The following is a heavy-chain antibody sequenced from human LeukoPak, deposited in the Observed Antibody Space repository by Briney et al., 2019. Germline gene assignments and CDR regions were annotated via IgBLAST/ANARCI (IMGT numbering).Heavy chain of an antibody. CDR2: ISGSGGST. CDR1: GFTFSSYG. Sequence: GGSLRLSCAASGFTFSSYGMSWVRQAPGKGLEWVSAISGSGGSTYYADSVKGRFTISRDNSKNTLYLQMNSLRAEDTAVYYCAKGKSGSGNYWYYFDYWGQGTLVTVSS. V-gene: IGHV3-23*01. J-gene: IGHJ4*02. D-gene: IGHD3-10*01. CDR3: AKGKSGSGNYWYYFDY.